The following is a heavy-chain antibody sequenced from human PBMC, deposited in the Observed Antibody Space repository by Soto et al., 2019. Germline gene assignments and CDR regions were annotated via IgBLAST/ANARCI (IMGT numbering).Heavy chain of an antibody. V-gene: IGHV3-9*01. Sequence: GGSLRLSCAASGFTFEDYAMHWVRQAPGKGLEWVSGISWNSGNRAYADSVKGRFTISRDNAKNSLYLQMNSLRVEDTALYYCAKDKSHLVPALTYSTYFDYWGQGTLVTVSS. D-gene: IGHD6-13*01. CDR1: GFTFEDYA. J-gene: IGHJ4*02. CDR3: AKDKSHLVPALTYSTYFDY. CDR2: ISWNSGNR.